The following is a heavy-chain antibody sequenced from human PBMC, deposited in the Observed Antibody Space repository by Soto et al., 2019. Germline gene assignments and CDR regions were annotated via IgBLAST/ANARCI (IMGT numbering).Heavy chain of an antibody. CDR2: IKYSGTT. J-gene: IGHJ4*02. D-gene: IGHD3-22*01. CDR3: ARQRDYYNTSGDSYFDY. CDR1: GGSISSSRCH. V-gene: IGHV4-39*01. Sequence: PSETLSLTCTVSGGSISSSRCHWGWIRQPPGKGLEWIASIKYSGTTFYNPSLKSRVTLSVDTSKNQFSLKLTSVTAADTAVYYCARQRDYYNTSGDSYFDYWGQGTLVTVSS.